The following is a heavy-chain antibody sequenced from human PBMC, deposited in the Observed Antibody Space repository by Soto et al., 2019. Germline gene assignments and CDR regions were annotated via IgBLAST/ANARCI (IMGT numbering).Heavy chain of an antibody. Sequence: QVQLVQSGAEVKKPGSSVKVSCKASGGTFSSYTISWVRQAPGQGLEWMGRIIPILGIANYAQKFQGRVTITADKSTSTAYMELSSLRSEDTAVYFCARVIYGDYVWFYPWGQGTLVTVSS. V-gene: IGHV1-69*02. CDR2: IIPILGIA. CDR3: ARVIYGDYVWFYP. J-gene: IGHJ5*02. D-gene: IGHD4-17*01. CDR1: GGTFSSYT.